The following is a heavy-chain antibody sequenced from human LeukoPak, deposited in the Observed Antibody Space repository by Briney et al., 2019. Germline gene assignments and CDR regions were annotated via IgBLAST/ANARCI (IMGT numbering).Heavy chain of an antibody. CDR2: INPSGGST. D-gene: IGHD5-18*01. CDR1: GYTFTSYY. CDR3: ARVFLQLWSVGGLDY. Sequence: ASVTVSCKASGYTFTSYYMHWVRQAPGQGLEWMGIINPSGGSTSYAQKFQGRVTMTRDTSTSTVYMELSSLRSEDTAVYYCARVFLQLWSVGGLDYWGQGTLVTVSS. J-gene: IGHJ4*02. V-gene: IGHV1-46*01.